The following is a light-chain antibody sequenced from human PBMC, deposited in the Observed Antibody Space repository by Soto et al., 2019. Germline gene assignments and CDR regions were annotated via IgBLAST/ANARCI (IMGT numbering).Light chain of an antibody. V-gene: IGLV2-8*01. CDR1: SSDVGGYNY. Sequence: QSALTEPRSASGSSGQSVTISCTGTSSDVGGYNYVSWYQYHPGKAPKLMIYEVSKRPSGVPDRFSGSKSGNTASLAVSGLQAEDEADYYCSSYAGSNSYVFGTGTKVTV. CDR2: EVS. CDR3: SSYAGSNSYV. J-gene: IGLJ1*01.